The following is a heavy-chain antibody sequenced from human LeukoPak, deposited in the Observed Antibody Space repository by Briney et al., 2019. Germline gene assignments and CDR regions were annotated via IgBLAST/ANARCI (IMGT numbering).Heavy chain of an antibody. CDR3: ARSVVSTYWYFDL. CDR1: GFTVITNY. D-gene: IGHD4-23*01. V-gene: IGHV3-74*01. J-gene: IGHJ2*01. CDR2: VYTDGTTT. Sequence: GGSLRLSCAASGFTVITNYMNWVRQAPGKGLVWVSRVYTDGTTTDFADSVKGRFTVSRDNAKNTLYLQMDSLRAEDTAMYYCARSVVSTYWYFDLWGRGTLVTVSS.